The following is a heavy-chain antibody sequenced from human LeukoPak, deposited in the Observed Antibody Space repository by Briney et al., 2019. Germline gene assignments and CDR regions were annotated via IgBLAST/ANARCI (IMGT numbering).Heavy chain of an antibody. Sequence: ASVTVSCKASGYTFTGYYMHWVRQAPGQGLEWMGWINPNSGGTNYAQKFQGRVTMTRDTSISTAYMELSRLRSDDTAVYYCARDSGLLSSSSDWGQGTLVTVSS. J-gene: IGHJ4*02. CDR2: INPNSGGT. CDR1: GYTFTGYY. D-gene: IGHD6-6*01. CDR3: ARDSGLLSSSSD. V-gene: IGHV1-2*02.